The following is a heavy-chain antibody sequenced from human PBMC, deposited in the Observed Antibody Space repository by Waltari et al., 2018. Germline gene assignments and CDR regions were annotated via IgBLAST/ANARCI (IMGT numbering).Heavy chain of an antibody. CDR3: ATARDEHTAMVYFDN. CDR1: GIAVRYPP. Sequence: EVKLVESGGGLVHPGGSLRLSCVASGIAVRYPPRSWVRQAPGKGLEWVSIMYPPGSAYNADSVEGRFTISRDISKNMVHLQMNRLRLEDSATYYCATARDEHTAMVYFDNWGQGTLVSVSS. D-gene: IGHD5-18*01. J-gene: IGHJ4*02. V-gene: IGHV3-66*02. CDR2: MYPPGSA.